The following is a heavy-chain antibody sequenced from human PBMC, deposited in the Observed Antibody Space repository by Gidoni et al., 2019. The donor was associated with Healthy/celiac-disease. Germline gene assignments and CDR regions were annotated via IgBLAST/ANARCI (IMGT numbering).Heavy chain of an antibody. CDR1: GFTFSSYA. CDR3: AKLIYGPTGVNWFDP. V-gene: IGHV3-23*04. J-gene: IGHJ5*02. D-gene: IGHD3-10*01. Sequence: EVQLVASGGGLVQPGGSLRLSCAASGFTFSSYAMSWVRQDTGKGLAWVSAISGSGGSTYYADSVKGRFTISRDNSKNTLDLQMNSLRAEDTAVYYCAKLIYGPTGVNWFDPWGQGTLVTVSS. CDR2: ISGSGGST.